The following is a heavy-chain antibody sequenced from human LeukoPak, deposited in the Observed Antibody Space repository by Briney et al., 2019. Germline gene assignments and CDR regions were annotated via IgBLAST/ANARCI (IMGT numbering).Heavy chain of an antibody. CDR1: GFTFSDYW. V-gene: IGHV3-7*01. Sequence: GGSLRLSCSASGFTFSDYWMMWVRQAPGKGLEWVGNIRQDDSEKSYVDSVKGRFTISRDDAKSSLYLQMNSLRAEDTAIYYCATDRKVGTWDPRFNYLGQGTLVTVSS. CDR3: ATDRKVGTWDPRFNY. J-gene: IGHJ4*02. CDR2: IRQDDSEK. D-gene: IGHD4-23*01.